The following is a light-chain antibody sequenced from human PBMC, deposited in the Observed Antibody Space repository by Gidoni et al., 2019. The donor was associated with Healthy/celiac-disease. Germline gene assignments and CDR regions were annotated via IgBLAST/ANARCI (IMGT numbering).Light chain of an antibody. CDR2: AAS. V-gene: IGKV1-39*01. Sequence: DIQMTQSPSSLSASVGDRVTSTCRASQSISSYLNWYQQKPGKAPKLLIYAASSLQSGVPSRFSGSGSGTDYTLTISSLQPEDFATDYCQQSYSKPRYTFGQGTKLEIK. CDR1: QSISSY. CDR3: QQSYSKPRYT. J-gene: IGKJ2*01.